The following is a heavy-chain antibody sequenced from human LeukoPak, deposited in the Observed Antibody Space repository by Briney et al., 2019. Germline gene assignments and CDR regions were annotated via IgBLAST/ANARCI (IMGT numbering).Heavy chain of an antibody. Sequence: PSQTLSLTCTVSGGSISSGSYYWSWIRQPPGKGLEWIGYTPDSGHTDYKPSLRSRVTISADTSKNQFSLKLTSATAADTAVYFCARWHSHGRYFDYWGQGALVTVSS. D-gene: IGHD1-26*01. CDR2: TPDSGHT. V-gene: IGHV4-61*01. J-gene: IGHJ4*02. CDR1: GGSISSGSYY. CDR3: ARWHSHGRYFDY.